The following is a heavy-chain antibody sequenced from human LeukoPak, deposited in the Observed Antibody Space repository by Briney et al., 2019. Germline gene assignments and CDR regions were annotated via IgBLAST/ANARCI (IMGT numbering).Heavy chain of an antibody. CDR1: GYSFTGYY. D-gene: IGHD2-8*01. CDR3: ARGPNHYYYMDF. J-gene: IGHJ6*03. V-gene: IGHV1-2*02. CDR2: INPDGGVT. Sequence: ASVKVSCKASGYSFTGYYIHWVRQAPGQGLEWMGWINPDGGVTKCAQNFQGRVTMTRDKSINTVYMELSGLTSDDTALYYCARGPNHYYYMDFWGTGTTVSVSS.